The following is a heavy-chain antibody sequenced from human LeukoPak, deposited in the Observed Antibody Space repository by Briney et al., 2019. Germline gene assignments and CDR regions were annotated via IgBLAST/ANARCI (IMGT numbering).Heavy chain of an antibody. CDR1: GFTFSSYG. J-gene: IGHJ4*02. CDR2: ISYDGSNK. V-gene: IGHV3-30*03. CDR3: ASLSPLFDY. Sequence: GRSLRLSCAASGFTFSSYGMHRVRQAPGKGLEWVAVISYDGSNKYYADSVKGRFTISRGNSKNTLYLQMNSLRAEDTAVYYCASLSPLFDYWGQGTLVTVSS.